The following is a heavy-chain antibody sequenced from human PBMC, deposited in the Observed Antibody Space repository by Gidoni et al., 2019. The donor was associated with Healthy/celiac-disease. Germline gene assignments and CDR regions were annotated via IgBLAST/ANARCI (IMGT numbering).Heavy chain of an antibody. J-gene: IGHJ4*02. CDR3: TTDRVWWELLGDRIDY. V-gene: IGHV3-15*01. D-gene: IGHD1-26*01. CDR2: IKSKTDGGTT. CDR1: GFTFSNAW. Sequence: EVQLVESGGGLVKPGGSLRLSCAASGFTFSNAWMSWVCQAPGKGLEWVGRIKSKTDGGTTDYAAPVKGRFTISRDDSKNTLYLQMNSLKTEDTAVYYCTTDRVWWELLGDRIDYWGQGTLVTVSS.